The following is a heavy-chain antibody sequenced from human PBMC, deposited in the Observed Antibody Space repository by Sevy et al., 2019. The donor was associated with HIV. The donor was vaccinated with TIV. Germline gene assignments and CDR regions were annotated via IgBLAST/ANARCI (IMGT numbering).Heavy chain of an antibody. CDR1: GLTISRYW. CDR2: ISSDGSTA. Sequence: LLLAGGSLRLSCAASGLTISRYWMHWVRQAPGKGLEWVSRISSDGSTANYADSVKGRFTISRDNAKNTLYLQMNSLRAEDTAVYYCGNAGYSDDNWGQGTLVTVSS. J-gene: IGHJ4*02. CDR3: GNAGYSDDN. D-gene: IGHD5-18*01. V-gene: IGHV3-74*01.